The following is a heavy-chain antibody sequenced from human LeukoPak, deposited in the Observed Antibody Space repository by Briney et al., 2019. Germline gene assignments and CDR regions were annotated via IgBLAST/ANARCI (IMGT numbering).Heavy chain of an antibody. CDR2: INPDSGDT. D-gene: IGHD1-14*01. V-gene: IGHV1-2*02. CDR1: GYTFTSYY. Sequence: ASVKVSCKASGYTFTSYYMHWVRQAPGQGLEWMGWINPDSGDTNYAPNFQGRVTMTRDPSISTGYMELSRLTSEDTAVYFCAVFRTTDDYWGQGTLVTVSS. J-gene: IGHJ4*02. CDR3: AVFRTTDDY.